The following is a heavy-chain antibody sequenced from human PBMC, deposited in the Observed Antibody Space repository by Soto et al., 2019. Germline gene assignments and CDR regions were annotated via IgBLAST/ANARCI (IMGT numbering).Heavy chain of an antibody. Sequence: SETLSLTCAVYGGSISSYYWSWIRQPPGKGLEWIGYIYYSGSTNYNPSLKSRVTISVGTSKNQFSLKLSSVTAADTAVYYCAKVGYSYASVDYWGQGTLVTVSS. V-gene: IGHV4-59*01. CDR3: AKVGYSYASVDY. D-gene: IGHD5-18*01. J-gene: IGHJ4*02. CDR2: IYYSGST. CDR1: GGSISSYY.